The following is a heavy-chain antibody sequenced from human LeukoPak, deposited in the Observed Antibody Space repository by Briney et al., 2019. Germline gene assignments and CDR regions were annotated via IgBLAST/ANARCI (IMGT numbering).Heavy chain of an antibody. CDR3: ARYYYYYMDV. CDR2: IYHDGST. CDR1: GDSISSPNW. J-gene: IGHJ6*03. D-gene: IGHD3-16*01. V-gene: IGHV4-4*02. Sequence: SETLSLTCTVSGDSISSPNWWSWVRQTPGKGLEWIGEIYHDGSTTYNPSLKSRVTVSMDKSKNQFFLNLYSVTAADTAVYFCARYYYYYMDVWGKGTSVSVSS.